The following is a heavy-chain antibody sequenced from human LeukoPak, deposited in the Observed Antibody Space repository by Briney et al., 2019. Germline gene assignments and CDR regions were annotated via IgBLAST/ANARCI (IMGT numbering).Heavy chain of an antibody. V-gene: IGHV4-38-2*02. CDR1: GYSISSGYY. CDR2: IYHSGST. D-gene: IGHD1-26*01. J-gene: IGHJ5*02. Sequence: PSETLSLTCTVSGYSISSGYYWGWIWQPPGKGLEWIGSIYHSGSTYYNPSLKSRVTISVDTSKNQFSLKLSSVTAADTAVYYCARDLGIVGASMFDPWGQGTLVTVSS. CDR3: ARDLGIVGASMFDP.